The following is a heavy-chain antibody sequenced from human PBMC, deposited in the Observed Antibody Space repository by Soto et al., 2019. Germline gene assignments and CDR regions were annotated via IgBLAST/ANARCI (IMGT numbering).Heavy chain of an antibody. CDR1: GFTFSSYG. J-gene: IGHJ4*02. CDR2: ISYDGSNK. V-gene: IGHV3-30*18. Sequence: GGSLRLSCAASGFTFSSYGMHWVRQAPGKGLEWVAVISYDGSNKYYADSVKGRFTISRDNSKNTLYLQMNSLRAEDTAVYYCAKDPGIVVVPAITDYWGQGTLVTVSS. D-gene: IGHD2-2*01. CDR3: AKDPGIVVVPAITDY.